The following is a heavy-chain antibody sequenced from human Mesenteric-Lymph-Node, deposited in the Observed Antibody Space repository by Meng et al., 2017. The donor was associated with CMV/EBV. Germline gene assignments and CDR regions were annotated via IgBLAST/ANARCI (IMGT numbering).Heavy chain of an antibody. D-gene: IGHD3-10*01. CDR3: ARGVGSVVRGVTGRNQELYYGQDV. CDR2: ISSSGSTI. CDR1: GFTFSSYE. V-gene: IGHV3-48*03. J-gene: IGHJ6*02. Sequence: GESLKISCAASGFTFSSYEMNWVRQAPGKGLEWVSYISSSGSTIYYADSVKGRFTISRDNAKNTLSLQMNSLRAEDTAIYYCARGVGSVVRGVTGRNQELYYGQDVWGQGTTVTVSS.